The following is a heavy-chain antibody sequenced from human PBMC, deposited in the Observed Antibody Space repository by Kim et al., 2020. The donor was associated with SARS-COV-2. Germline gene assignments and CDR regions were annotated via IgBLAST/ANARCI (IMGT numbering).Heavy chain of an antibody. CDR2: IWYDGSNK. CDR1: GFTFSSYG. D-gene: IGHD3-10*01. J-gene: IGHJ4*02. V-gene: IGHV3-33*08. CDR3: ARDPYPPLPGNPTGGYFDD. Sequence: GGSLRLSCAASGFTFSSYGMHWVRQAPGKGLEWVAVIWYDGSNKYYADSVKGRFTISRDNSKNTLYLQMNSLRAEDTAVYYCARDPYPPLPGNPTGGYFDDWGQGTPVTVSS.